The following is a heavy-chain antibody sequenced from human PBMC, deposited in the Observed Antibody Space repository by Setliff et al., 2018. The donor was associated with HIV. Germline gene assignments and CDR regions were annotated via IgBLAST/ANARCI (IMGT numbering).Heavy chain of an antibody. Sequence: PSETLSLTCAVYGGSFSGYYWSWIRQPPGKGLEWIGEINHSGSTNYNPSLKSRVTISVDTSKNQFSLKLSAVTAADTAVYYCAAFFVTPLMTQDFWGQGTLVTVSS. V-gene: IGHV4-34*01. CDR1: GGSFSGYY. J-gene: IGHJ4*02. CDR2: INHSGST. CDR3: AAFFVTPLMTQDF. D-gene: IGHD4-17*01.